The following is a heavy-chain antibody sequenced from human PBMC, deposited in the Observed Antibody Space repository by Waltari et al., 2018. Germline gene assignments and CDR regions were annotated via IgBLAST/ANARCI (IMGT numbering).Heavy chain of an antibody. CDR1: GGSFSGYY. D-gene: IGHD3-3*01. V-gene: IGHV4-34*01. CDR3: ARGRNSYYDFWSGYPTLFDY. CDR2: INHSGST. J-gene: IGHJ4*02. Sequence: QVQLQQWGAGLLKPSETLSLTCAVYGGSFSGYYWSWIRQPPGKGLEWIGEINHSGSTNSNPSLKSRVTISVDTSKNQFSLKLSSVTAADTAVYYCARGRNSYYDFWSGYPTLFDYWGQGTLVTVSS.